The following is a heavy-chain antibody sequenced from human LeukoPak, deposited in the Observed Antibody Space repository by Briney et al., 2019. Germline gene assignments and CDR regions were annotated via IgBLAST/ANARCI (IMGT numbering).Heavy chain of an antibody. V-gene: IGHV3-9*01. D-gene: IGHD3-9*01. CDR1: GFTFSSYW. Sequence: GGSLRLSCAASGFTFSSYWMHWVRQAPGKGLEWVSGISWNSGSIGYADSVKGRFTISRDNAKNSLYLQMNSLRAEDTALYYCAKGAPIGYDILTGYYGYWGQGTLVTVSS. J-gene: IGHJ4*02. CDR2: ISWNSGSI. CDR3: AKGAPIGYDILTGYYGY.